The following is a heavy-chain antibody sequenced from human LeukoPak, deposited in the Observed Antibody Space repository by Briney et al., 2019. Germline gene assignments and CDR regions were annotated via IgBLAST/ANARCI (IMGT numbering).Heavy chain of an antibody. Sequence: AGGSLRLSCAASGFTFSSYAMSWVRQAPGRGLEWVSTITGSADTTSYADSVKGRFTVSRDSSKNTLFLQMHSLRAEDTATYYCAQDYTGDPPYFHYWGQGTLVTVSS. D-gene: IGHD2-8*02. V-gene: IGHV3-23*01. J-gene: IGHJ4*02. CDR1: GFTFSSYA. CDR3: AQDYTGDPPYFHY. CDR2: ITGSADTT.